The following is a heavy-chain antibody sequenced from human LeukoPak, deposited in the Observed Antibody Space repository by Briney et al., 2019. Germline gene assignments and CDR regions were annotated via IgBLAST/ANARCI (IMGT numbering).Heavy chain of an antibody. CDR1: GDSVTTYY. Sequence: SETLSLTCTVSGDSVTTYYWSWIRQPPGKGLEWLGYVYYSGSATYNPSLKSRVTISVDTSKNQFSLKLSSVTAADTAVYYCARGMTTVTTHPNWFDPWGQGTLVTVSS. CDR3: ARGMTTVTTHPNWFDP. CDR2: VYYSGSA. V-gene: IGHV4-59*02. D-gene: IGHD4-17*01. J-gene: IGHJ5*02.